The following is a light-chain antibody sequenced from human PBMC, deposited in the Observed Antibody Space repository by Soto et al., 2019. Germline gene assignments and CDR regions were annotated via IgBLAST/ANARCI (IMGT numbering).Light chain of an antibody. Sequence: QSALTQPASVSGSPGQSITISCTGTSSDVGGLNYVSWYQQHPGKAPKVMIYEVSNRPSGVSNRFSGSKSGNTASLTISGLQAEDEADYYCSSYTSSATRVFGGGTKLTVL. CDR1: SSDVGGLNY. J-gene: IGLJ2*01. CDR3: SSYTSSATRV. CDR2: EVS. V-gene: IGLV2-14*01.